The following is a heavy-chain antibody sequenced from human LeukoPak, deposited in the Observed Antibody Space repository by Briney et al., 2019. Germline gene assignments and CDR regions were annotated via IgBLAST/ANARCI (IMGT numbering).Heavy chain of an antibody. J-gene: IGHJ4*02. CDR3: ASAGDYGDYIDY. V-gene: IGHV4-59*01. Sequence: SETLPLTCTVSGGSISSYYWSWIRQPPGKGLEWIGYIYYSGSTNYNPSLKSRVTISVDTSKNQFSLKLSSVTAADTAVYYCASAGDYGDYIDYRGQGTLVTVSS. CDR1: GGSISSYY. D-gene: IGHD4-17*01. CDR2: IYYSGST.